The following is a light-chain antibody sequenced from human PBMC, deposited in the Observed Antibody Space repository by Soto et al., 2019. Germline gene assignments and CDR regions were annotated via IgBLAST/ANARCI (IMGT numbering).Light chain of an antibody. CDR3: CSYAGSYTFV. J-gene: IGLJ1*01. V-gene: IGLV2-11*01. Sequence: QSVLTQPRSVSGSPGQSVTISCTGTSSDVGGYNYVSCYQQHPGKAPKLMIYNVSKRPSGVPDRFSGSKSGNTASLTISGLQAEDEADYYCCSYAGSYTFVFGPGTKVTVL. CDR2: NVS. CDR1: SSDVGGYNY.